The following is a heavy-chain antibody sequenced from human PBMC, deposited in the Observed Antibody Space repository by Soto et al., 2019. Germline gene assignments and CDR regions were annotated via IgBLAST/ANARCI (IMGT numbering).Heavy chain of an antibody. J-gene: IGHJ6*02. D-gene: IGHD6-6*01. Sequence: TVSGGSISSSSYYWGWIRQPPGKGLEWIGSIYYSGSTYYNPSLKSRVTISVDTSKNQFSLKLSSVTAADTAVYYCATTGIAARPGYYYYYYGMDVWGQGTTVTVSS. CDR3: ATTGIAARPGYYYYYYGMDV. V-gene: IGHV4-39*01. CDR2: IYYSGST. CDR1: GGSISSSSYY.